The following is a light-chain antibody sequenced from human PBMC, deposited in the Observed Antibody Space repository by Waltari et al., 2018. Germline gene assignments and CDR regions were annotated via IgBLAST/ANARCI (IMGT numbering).Light chain of an antibody. CDR2: QDS. V-gene: IGLV3-1*01. J-gene: IGLJ2*01. CDR1: KLGDKY. CDR3: QAWDSSTVV. Sequence: SYELTLPPSVSVSPGQTASITCPGDKLGDKYACWYQQKPGQSPLLVIYQDSKRPSGIPERFSGSNSGNTATLTISGTQAMDEADYYCQAWDSSTVVFGGGTKLTVL.